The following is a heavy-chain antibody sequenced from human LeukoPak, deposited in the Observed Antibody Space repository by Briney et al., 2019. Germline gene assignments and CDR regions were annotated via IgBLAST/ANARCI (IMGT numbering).Heavy chain of an antibody. J-gene: IGHJ4*02. V-gene: IGHV3-23*01. D-gene: IGHD6-19*01. Sequence: GGSLRLSCAASGFTFDDYAMHWVRQAPGKGLEWVSAISGSGGSTYYADSVKGRFTISRDNSKNTLYLQMNSLRAEDTAVYYCAKGSSGWYGYLPFDYWGQGTLVTVSS. CDR2: ISGSGGST. CDR1: GFTFDDYA. CDR3: AKGSSGWYGYLPFDY.